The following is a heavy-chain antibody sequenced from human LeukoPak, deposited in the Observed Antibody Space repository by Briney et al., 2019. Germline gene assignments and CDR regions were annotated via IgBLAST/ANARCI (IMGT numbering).Heavy chain of an antibody. D-gene: IGHD3-9*01. J-gene: IGHJ6*03. CDR1: GGSGGSISDSRYQ. V-gene: IGHV4-39*07. CDR3: ARGTLRFDWTNPDVRAFYHYYYMDV. Sequence: SETLSLTCTVSGGSGGSISDSRYQWNWIRQPPGKGLEWIGEINPSGSTNYNPSLKSRLAISLDKSKNQFSLNLTSVTAADTAVYYCARGTLRFDWTNPDVRAFYHYYYMDVWGKGTTVTVSS. CDR2: INPSGST.